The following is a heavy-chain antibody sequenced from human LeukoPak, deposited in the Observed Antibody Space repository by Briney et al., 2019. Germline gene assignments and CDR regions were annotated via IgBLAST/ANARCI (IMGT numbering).Heavy chain of an antibody. CDR1: GGSISSGDYY. D-gene: IGHD5-18*01. CDR3: ARGGVWLREVDY. Sequence: SQTLSLTCTVSGGSISSGDYYWSWIRQPPGKGLEWIGYIYYSGGTYYNPSLKSRVTISVDTSKNQFSLKLSSVTAADTAVYYCARGGVWLREVDYWGQGTLVTVSS. CDR2: IYYSGGT. J-gene: IGHJ4*02. V-gene: IGHV4-30-4*01.